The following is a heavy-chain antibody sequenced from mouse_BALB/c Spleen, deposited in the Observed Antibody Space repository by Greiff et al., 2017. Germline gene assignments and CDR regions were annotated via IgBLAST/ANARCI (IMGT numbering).Heavy chain of an antibody. CDR2: INPSTGYT. V-gene: IGHV1-7*01. CDR1: GYTFTSYW. J-gene: IGHJ4*01. Sequence: QVQLQQSGAELAKPGASVKMSCKASGYTFTSYWMHWVKQRPGQGLEWIGYINPSTGYTEYNQKFKDKATLTADKSSSTAYMQLSRLTSEDSAVYYCARPDGYFMDYWGQGTSDTVSS. CDR3: ARPDGYFMDY. D-gene: IGHD2-3*01.